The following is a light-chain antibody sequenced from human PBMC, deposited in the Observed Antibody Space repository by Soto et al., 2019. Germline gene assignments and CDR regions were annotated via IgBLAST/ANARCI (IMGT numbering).Light chain of an antibody. J-gene: IGLJ1*01. Sequence: QSVLTQPASVAGSPGQSIAISCTGTSSDVGGYNYVSWYQQHPGKAPKLLIYDVSNRPSGVSNRFSGSKSGNTASLTISGLQTEDAADYYCSSYTSSSTQYVFGTGTKLTVL. V-gene: IGLV2-14*01. CDR2: DVS. CDR1: SSDVGGYNY. CDR3: SSYTSSSTQYV.